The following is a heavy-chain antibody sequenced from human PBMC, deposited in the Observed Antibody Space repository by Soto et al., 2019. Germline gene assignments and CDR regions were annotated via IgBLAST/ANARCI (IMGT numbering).Heavy chain of an antibody. D-gene: IGHD6-13*01. CDR2: IIPIFGTA. V-gene: IGHV1-69*13. J-gene: IGHJ3*02. CDR3: ARDRGNSSSWAPNDAFDI. CDR1: GGTFSSYA. Sequence: SVKVSCKASGGTFSSYAISWVRQAPGQGLEWMGGIIPIFGTANYAQKFQGRVTITADESTSTAYMELSSLRSEDTAVYYCARDRGNSSSWAPNDAFDIWGQGTTVTVSS.